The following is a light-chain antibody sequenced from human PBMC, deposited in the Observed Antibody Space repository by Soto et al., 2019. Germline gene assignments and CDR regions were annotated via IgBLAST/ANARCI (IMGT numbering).Light chain of an antibody. V-gene: IGKV1-5*03. CDR2: KAS. CDR3: QQYNSYPRT. CDR1: QSISIW. J-gene: IGKJ1*01. Sequence: DIQLTQSPSTLSASVGDRVTITCRASQSISIWLAWYQQKPGKAPKVLMYKASSLESGVPSRFSGSGSGTEFTLTISSLQPDDFATYYCQQYNSYPRTLGQGTKVDIK.